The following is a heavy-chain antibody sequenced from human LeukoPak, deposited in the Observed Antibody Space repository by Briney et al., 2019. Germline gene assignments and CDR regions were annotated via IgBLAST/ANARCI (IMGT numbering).Heavy chain of an antibody. D-gene: IGHD2-2*01. CDR3: ARDPVDQPYWFFDL. J-gene: IGHJ2*01. CDR2: IYHIGST. CDR1: GYSISSGYY. Sequence: PSETLSLTCTVSGYSISSGYYWGWIRQPPGKGLEWIGSIYHIGSTYYNPSLKSRVTISVDTSKNQFSLKLSSVTAADTAVYYCARDPVDQPYWFFDLWGRGTLVTVSS. V-gene: IGHV4-38-2*02.